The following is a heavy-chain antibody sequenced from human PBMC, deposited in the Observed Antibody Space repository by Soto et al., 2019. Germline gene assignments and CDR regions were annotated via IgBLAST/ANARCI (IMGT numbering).Heavy chain of an antibody. CDR1: GFSLSSTRMA. D-gene: IGHD6-19*01. CDR3: AHIVVAGLGYYFDY. CDR2: IYWDDDK. V-gene: IGHV2-5*02. J-gene: IGHJ4*02. Sequence: QITLKESGPTLVKPTQTLTLTCPFSGFSLSSTRMAVGWIRQPPGKALEWLALIYWDDDKRYSPFLKSRLTITKDTSKNQVVLTMSNMDPVDTARYYCAHIVVAGLGYYFDYWGQGTLVTVSS.